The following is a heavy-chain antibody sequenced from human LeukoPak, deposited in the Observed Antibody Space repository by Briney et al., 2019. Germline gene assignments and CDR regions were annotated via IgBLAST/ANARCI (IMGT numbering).Heavy chain of an antibody. D-gene: IGHD6-19*01. CDR3: ARARPALAVNEVCFDY. CDR2: INNSGST. V-gene: IGHV4-34*01. J-gene: IGHJ4*02. Sequence: SETLSLTCAVYGGSFSGYYWSWIRQPPGKGLEWIGEINNSGSTNYNPSLKSRVTISVDTSKNQFSLKLSSLTAADTAVYYCARARPALAVNEVCFDYWGQGTLVTVSS. CDR1: GGSFSGYY.